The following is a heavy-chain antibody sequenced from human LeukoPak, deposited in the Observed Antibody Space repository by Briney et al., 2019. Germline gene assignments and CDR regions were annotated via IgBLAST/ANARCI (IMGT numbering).Heavy chain of an antibody. J-gene: IGHJ5*02. Sequence: GGSLRLSCAASGFTFSSYGMHWVRQALGKGLEWVAVISYDGSNKYYADSVKGRFTISRDNSKNTLYLQMNSLRVEETAVYYCARDPAPQGWFDLWGQGTLVTVSS. CDR2: ISYDGSNK. CDR3: ARDPAPQGWFDL. CDR1: GFTFSSYG. V-gene: IGHV3-30*03.